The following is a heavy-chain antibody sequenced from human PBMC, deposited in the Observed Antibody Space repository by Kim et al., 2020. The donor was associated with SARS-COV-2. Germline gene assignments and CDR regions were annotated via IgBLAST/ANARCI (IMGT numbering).Heavy chain of an antibody. V-gene: IGHV1-2*02. CDR1: GFTFTDFY. Sequence: ASVKVSCKASGFTFTDFYIHWVRQAPGQGLEWMGRVDTKNGDTRYVRKYQGRVSMTRDTSTTTAYMELNSLTSDDTAVYYCARGGPAHEFDPWCQGPLVT. CDR3: ARGGPAHEFDP. J-gene: IGHJ5*02. CDR2: VDTKNGDT.